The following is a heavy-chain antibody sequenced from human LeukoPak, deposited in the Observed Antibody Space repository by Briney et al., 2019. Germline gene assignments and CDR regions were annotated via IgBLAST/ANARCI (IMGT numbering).Heavy chain of an antibody. J-gene: IGHJ5*02. V-gene: IGHV4-34*01. CDR2: INHSGST. Sequence: PSETLSLTCAVYGGSFSGYYWSWIRQPPGKGLEWIGEINHSGSTNYNPPLKSRVTISVDTSKNQFSLKLSSVTAADTAVYYCAKNPFKKNWFDPWGQGTLVTVSS. CDR3: AKNPFKKNWFDP. CDR1: GGSFSGYY.